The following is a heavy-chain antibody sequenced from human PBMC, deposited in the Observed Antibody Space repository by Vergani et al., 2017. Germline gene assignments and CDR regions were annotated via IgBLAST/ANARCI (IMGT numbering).Heavy chain of an antibody. CDR2: VYTTGST. V-gene: IGHV4-61*02. CDR1: GGFIRTGSYY. J-gene: IGHJ6*03. CDR3: ARGPSVVQGHYIYYYSYFMDV. D-gene: IGHD2-15*01. Sequence: QVHLQESGPGLVKPSQTLSLTCSVSGGFIRTGSYYWSWIRQPAGKGLEWIGRVYTTGSTNYNPSLKSRVTISVDTSNNQFSLQLTSVTAADTAVYYCARGPSVVQGHYIYYYSYFMDVWGKGTTVTVSS.